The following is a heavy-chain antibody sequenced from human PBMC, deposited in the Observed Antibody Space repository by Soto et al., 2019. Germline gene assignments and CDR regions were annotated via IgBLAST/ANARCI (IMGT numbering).Heavy chain of an antibody. V-gene: IGHV1-46*03. J-gene: IGHJ3*02. Sequence: ASVKVSCKASGYTFTSYYMHWVRQAPGQGLEWMGIINPSGGSTSYAQKFQGRVTMTRDTSTSTVYMELSSLRSEDTAVYYCARPLRFLEWSHADDAFDIWGQGTMV. CDR3: ARPLRFLEWSHADDAFDI. D-gene: IGHD3-3*01. CDR2: INPSGGST. CDR1: GYTFTSYY.